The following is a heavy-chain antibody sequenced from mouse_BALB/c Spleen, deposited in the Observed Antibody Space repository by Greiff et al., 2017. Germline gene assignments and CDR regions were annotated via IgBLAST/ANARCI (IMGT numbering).Heavy chain of an antibody. J-gene: IGHJ4*01. CDR1: GYSITSGYY. CDR3: ARGEIYDGYYGAMDY. V-gene: IGHV3-6*02. CDR2: ISYDGSN. Sequence: EVKLQESGPGLVKPSQSLSLTCSVTGYSITSGYYWNWIRQFPGNKLEWMGYISYDGSNNYNPSLKNRISITRDTSKNQFFLKLNSVTTEDTATYYCARGEIYDGYYGAMDYWGQGTSVTVSS. D-gene: IGHD2-3*01.